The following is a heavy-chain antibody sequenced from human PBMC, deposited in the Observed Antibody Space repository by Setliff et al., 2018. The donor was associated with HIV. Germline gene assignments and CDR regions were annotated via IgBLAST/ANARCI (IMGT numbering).Heavy chain of an antibody. J-gene: IGHJ5*02. CDR1: GYTFTSYA. CDR2: VNADNGNT. V-gene: IGHV1-3*01. CDR3: AREGQWLA. Sequence: ASVKVSCKASGYTFTSYALHWVRQAPGQRLEWMGWVNADNGNTKYSERFQGRVTITRDTAASTVYMELSSLKSEDTAVYYCAREGQWLAWGQGTLVTVSS. D-gene: IGHD6-19*01.